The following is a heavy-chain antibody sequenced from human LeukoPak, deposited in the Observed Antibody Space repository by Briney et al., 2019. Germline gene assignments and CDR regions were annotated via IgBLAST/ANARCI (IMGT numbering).Heavy chain of an antibody. J-gene: IGHJ6*02. D-gene: IGHD3-16*01. CDR1: GFTVSSNY. V-gene: IGHV3-53*01. CDR2: IYSGGST. CDR3: ARGGGLDV. Sequence: GGSLRLSRAASGFTVSSNYMNWVRQAPGKGLEWVSVIYSGGSTYYADSVKGRFTISRDNAKNSLYLQMSNLRAEDTAVYFCARGGGLDVWGQGATVTVSS.